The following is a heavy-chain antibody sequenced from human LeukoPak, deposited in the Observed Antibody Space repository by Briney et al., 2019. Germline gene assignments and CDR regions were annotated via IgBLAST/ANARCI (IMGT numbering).Heavy chain of an antibody. V-gene: IGHV4-4*07. J-gene: IGHJ4*02. D-gene: IGHD3-3*01. CDR2: IETSGIT. CDR1: GGPIRRFY. Sequence: PSETLSLTCLVSGGPIRRFYLSWIRQSAGQGLEWIGRIETSGITTYNPLFKNRVTVSRDTSKNQFSLKLSSVTAADTAVYYCARRRRLYYDFWSGYYSGEYYFDYWGQGTLVTVSS. CDR3: ARRRRLYYDFWSGYYSGEYYFDY.